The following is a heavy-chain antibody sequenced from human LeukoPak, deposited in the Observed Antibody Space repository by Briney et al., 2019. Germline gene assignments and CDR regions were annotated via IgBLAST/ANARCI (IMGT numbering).Heavy chain of an antibody. J-gene: IGHJ6*03. Sequence: PSETLSLTCTVSGGSISSSSYYWGWIRQPPGKGLEWIGSIYYSGSTYYNPSLKSRVTISVDTSKNQFSLKLSSVTAADTAVYYCARAGTMIPRTYYYYYYMDVWGKGTTVTVSS. V-gene: IGHV4-39*07. CDR3: ARAGTMIPRTYYYYYYMDV. CDR2: IYYSGST. D-gene: IGHD3-22*01. CDR1: GGSISSSSYY.